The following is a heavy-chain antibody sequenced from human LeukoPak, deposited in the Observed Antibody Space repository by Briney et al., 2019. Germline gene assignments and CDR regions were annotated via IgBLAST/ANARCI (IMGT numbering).Heavy chain of an antibody. V-gene: IGHV1-2*02. D-gene: IGHD2-2*01. CDR2: INPNSGAT. CDR1: GYSFTGYY. J-gene: IGHJ4*02. Sequence: GASVKVSCKASGYSFTGYYMHWVRQAPGQGLEWMGWINPNSGATSYAQKFQGRVTMTRDTSISTAYMELSRLRSDDTAVYYCARDRWCSTSICYGDSRYYFDYWGQGTLVTVSS. CDR3: ARDRWCSTSICYGDSRYYFDY.